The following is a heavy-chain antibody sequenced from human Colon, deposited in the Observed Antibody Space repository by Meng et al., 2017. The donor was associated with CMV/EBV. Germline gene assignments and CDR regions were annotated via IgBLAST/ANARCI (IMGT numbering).Heavy chain of an antibody. V-gene: IGHV3-23*03. J-gene: IGHJ4*02. CDR2: IYGSGSPK. Sequence: GESLRLSCSASGFTFSSFSINWVRQAPGEGLEWVSIIYGSGSPKVYAASVQGRFTISRDNSRSMVFLQMNDLRADDSGIYYCVKDRTPDGLFEFDFWGQGTPVTVSS. CDR1: GFTFSSFS. D-gene: IGHD1-14*01. CDR3: VKDRTPDGLFEFDF.